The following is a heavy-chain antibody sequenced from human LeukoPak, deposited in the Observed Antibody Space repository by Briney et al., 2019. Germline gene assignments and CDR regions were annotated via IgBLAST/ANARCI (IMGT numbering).Heavy chain of an antibody. J-gene: IGHJ2*01. D-gene: IGHD5-18*01. V-gene: IGHV4-61*01. CDR2: IYYSGST. CDR3: ARGLGYSYAYFDL. Sequence: KTSETLSLTCTVSGGSVSSGSYYWSWIRQPPGKGLEWIGYIYYSGSTNYNPSLKSRVTISVDTSKNQFSLKLSSVTAADTAVYYCARGLGYSYAYFDLWGRGTLVTVSS. CDR1: GGSVSSGSYY.